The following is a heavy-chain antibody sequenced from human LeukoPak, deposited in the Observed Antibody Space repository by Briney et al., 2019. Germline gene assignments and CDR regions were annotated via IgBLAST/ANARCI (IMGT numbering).Heavy chain of an antibody. V-gene: IGHV4-59*02. J-gene: IGHJ5*02. D-gene: IGHD5-12*01. CDR3: ARWRYTSAPNWFDP. Sequence: SETLCLTCTVSGGSVIDQYWCWIRQPPGKGLEWIGYVHYTGSAHYSPSLRSRVTLSIDTATNQFALQLNSVTAADTAVYFCARWRYTSAPNWFDPWGQGTLVTVSS. CDR1: GGSVIDQY. CDR2: VHYTGSA.